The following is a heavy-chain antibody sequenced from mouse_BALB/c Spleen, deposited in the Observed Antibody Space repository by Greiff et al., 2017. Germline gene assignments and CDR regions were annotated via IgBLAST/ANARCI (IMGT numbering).Heavy chain of an antibody. Sequence: VQLQQSGAELVRPGALVKLSCKASGFNIKDYYMHWMKQRPEQGLEWIGWIDPENGNTIYDPKFQGKASITADTSSNTAYLQLSSLTSEDTAVYYCARTYGSSYFDYWGQGTTLTVSS. CDR3: ARTYGSSYFDY. CDR1: GFNIKDYY. CDR2: IDPENGNT. V-gene: IGHV14-1*02. J-gene: IGHJ2*01. D-gene: IGHD1-1*01.